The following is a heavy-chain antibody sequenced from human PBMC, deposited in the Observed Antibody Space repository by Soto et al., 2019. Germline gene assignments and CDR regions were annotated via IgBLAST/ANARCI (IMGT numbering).Heavy chain of an antibody. J-gene: IGHJ6*04. V-gene: IGHV4-34*01. CDR1: GGSFSGYY. CDR2: INHSGST. D-gene: IGHD3-10*01. Sequence: QVQLQQWGAGLLKPSETLSLTCAVYGGSFSGYYWSWIRQPPGKGLEWIGEINHSGSTNYNPSLKSRVTIPVYTSKNQFSLKLSSATAADTEVYYCARGVRFNNYCYGMDSWGKGTTVTVSS. CDR3: ARGVRFNNYCYGMDS.